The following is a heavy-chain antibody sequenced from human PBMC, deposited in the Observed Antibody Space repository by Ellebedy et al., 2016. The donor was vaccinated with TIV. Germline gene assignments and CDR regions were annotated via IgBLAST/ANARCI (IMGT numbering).Heavy chain of an antibody. CDR2: IYYSGST. J-gene: IGHJ4*02. V-gene: IGHV4-39*01. Sequence: SETLSLTCTVSGGSISSSSYYWGWIRQPPGKGLEWIGSIYYSGSTYYNPSLKSRVTISVDTSKNQLSLKLSSVTAADTAVYYCASHRGYTYGPYDYWGQGTLVTVSS. CDR3: ASHRGYTYGPYDY. CDR1: GGSISSSSYY. D-gene: IGHD5-18*01.